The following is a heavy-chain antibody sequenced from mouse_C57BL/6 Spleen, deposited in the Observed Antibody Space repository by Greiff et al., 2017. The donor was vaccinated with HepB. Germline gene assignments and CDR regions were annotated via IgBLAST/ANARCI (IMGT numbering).Heavy chain of an antibody. Sequence: VQRVESGPELVKPGASVKISCKASGYAFSSSWMNWVKQRPGKGLEWIGRIYPGDGDTNYNGKFKGKATLTADKSSSTAYMQLSSLTSEDSAVYFCARHYGTHWYFDVWGTGTTVTVSS. V-gene: IGHV1-82*01. D-gene: IGHD1-1*01. CDR1: GYAFSSSW. J-gene: IGHJ1*03. CDR2: IYPGDGDT. CDR3: ARHYGTHWYFDV.